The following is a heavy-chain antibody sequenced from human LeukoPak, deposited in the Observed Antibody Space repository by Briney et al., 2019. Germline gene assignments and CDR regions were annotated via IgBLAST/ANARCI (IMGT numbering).Heavy chain of an antibody. CDR1: GGPFSGYY. J-gene: IGHJ4*02. D-gene: IGHD3-22*01. CDR3: ARGQAKDYVDTSGYY. CDR2: IDRSGST. Sequence: SETLSLTCARYGGPFSGYYWTWIRQPPGKGLEWIAEIDRSGSTKYNPSLKSRVTISGDTSKNHFSLRLSSLTAADSAVYYCARGQAKDYVDTSGYYWSQGTLVTVSS. V-gene: IGHV4-34*01.